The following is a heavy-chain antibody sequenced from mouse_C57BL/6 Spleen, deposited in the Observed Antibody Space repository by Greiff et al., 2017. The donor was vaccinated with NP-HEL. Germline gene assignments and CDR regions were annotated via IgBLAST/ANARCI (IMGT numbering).Heavy chain of an antibody. Sequence: VQLQQSGPGLVKPGASVKISCKASGYSFNDYNMNWVKQSNGKSLEWIGVINPNYGTNSSNQKFTGKATLTVAQSSSKAYMKLNSLTSEDSAVYYCAVIYYDYGYAMDYWGQGTSVTVSS. CDR1: GYSFNDYN. V-gene: IGHV1-39*01. CDR2: INPNYGTN. J-gene: IGHJ4*01. D-gene: IGHD2-4*01. CDR3: AVIYYDYGYAMDY.